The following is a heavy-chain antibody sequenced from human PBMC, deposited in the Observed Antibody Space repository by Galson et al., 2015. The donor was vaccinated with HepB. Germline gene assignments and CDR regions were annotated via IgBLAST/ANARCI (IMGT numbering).Heavy chain of an antibody. Sequence: SLRLSCAASGFTFSNAWMSWVRQAPEKGLEWVGRIKSKTEGGATEYAAPVKGRFTISRDDSKNTLDLQMDSLKIEDTAVYYCTTSGYSYGYLDFWGQGALVTVSS. J-gene: IGHJ4*02. CDR1: GFTFSNAW. CDR2: IKSKTEGGAT. CDR3: TTSGYSYGYLDF. V-gene: IGHV3-15*01. D-gene: IGHD5-18*01.